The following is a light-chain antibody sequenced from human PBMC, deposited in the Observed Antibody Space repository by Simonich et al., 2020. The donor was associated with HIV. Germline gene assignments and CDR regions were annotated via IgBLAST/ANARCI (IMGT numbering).Light chain of an antibody. CDR1: QDISIY. V-gene: IGKV1-9*01. CDR3: QQYYTTPWT. J-gene: IGKJ1*01. Sequence: IQLTQSPSFLSASVGDRVTITCRASQDISIYLAWYQQKPGKAPNLLISAASTLQSGVPSRFSGSGSGTDFTLTISSLQPEDFATYYCQQYYTTPWTFGQGTKVEIK. CDR2: AAS.